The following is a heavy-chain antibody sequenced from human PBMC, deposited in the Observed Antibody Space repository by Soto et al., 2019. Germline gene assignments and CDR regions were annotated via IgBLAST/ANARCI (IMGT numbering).Heavy chain of an antibody. CDR2: IDPTDSYI. Sequence: GEALKISSQASGYSFTTYWISWVRQMPGKGLECMGRIDPTDSYIDYGPSFEGHVTMSVDRSINTAYLEWSSLKASDSAMYYCARLTLAHDSSGYHIFDYWGRGTLVTVSS. CDR3: ARLTLAHDSSGYHIFDY. J-gene: IGHJ4*02. CDR1: GYSFTTYW. V-gene: IGHV5-10-1*01. D-gene: IGHD3-22*01.